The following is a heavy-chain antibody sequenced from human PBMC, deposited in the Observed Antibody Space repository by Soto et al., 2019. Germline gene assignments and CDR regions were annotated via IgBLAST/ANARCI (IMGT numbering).Heavy chain of an antibody. CDR3: ARADYGDYDGMDV. Sequence: QVQLVESGGGVVQPGRSLRLSCGASGFTFSSYGMHWVRQAPGKGLEWVAVIWYDGSNKYYADSVKGRFTISRDNSKNTLYLQMNSLRAEDTAVYYCARADYGDYDGMDVWGQGTTVTVSS. J-gene: IGHJ6*02. D-gene: IGHD4-17*01. CDR1: GFTFSSYG. CDR2: IWYDGSNK. V-gene: IGHV3-33*01.